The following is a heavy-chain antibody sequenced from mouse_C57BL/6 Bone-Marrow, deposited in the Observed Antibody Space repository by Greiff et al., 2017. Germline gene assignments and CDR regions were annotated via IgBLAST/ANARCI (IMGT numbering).Heavy chain of an antibody. D-gene: IGHD2-4*01. CDR1: GYTFTSYW. Sequence: QVQLKQPGAELVKPGASVKVSCKASGYTFTSYWMHWVKQRPGQGLEWIGRIHPSDSDTNYNQKFKGKATLTVDKSSSTAYMQLSSLTSEDSAVYYCAMKQIYYDYAWFAYWGQGTLVTVSA. CDR3: AMKQIYYDYAWFAY. J-gene: IGHJ3*01. CDR2: IHPSDSDT. V-gene: IGHV1-74*01.